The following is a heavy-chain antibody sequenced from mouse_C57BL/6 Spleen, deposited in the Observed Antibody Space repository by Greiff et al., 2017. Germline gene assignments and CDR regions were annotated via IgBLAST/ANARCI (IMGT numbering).Heavy chain of an antibody. Sequence: QVQLQQPGAELVKPGASVKLSCKASGYTFTSYWMHWVKQRPGQGLEWIGMIHPNSGSTNYNEKFKSKATLTVDKSSSTAYMQLSILTSEDSAVYYRARWGTTVVARDYFDYWGQGTTLTVSS. V-gene: IGHV1-64*01. J-gene: IGHJ2*01. D-gene: IGHD1-1*01. CDR3: ARWGTTVVARDYFDY. CDR2: IHPNSGST. CDR1: GYTFTSYW.